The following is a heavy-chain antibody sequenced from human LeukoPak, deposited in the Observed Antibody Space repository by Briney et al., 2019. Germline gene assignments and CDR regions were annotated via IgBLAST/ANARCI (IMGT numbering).Heavy chain of an antibody. CDR2: INHSGST. V-gene: IGHV4-34*01. J-gene: IGHJ4*02. CDR3: ARETPCWGNNY. D-gene: IGHD3-16*01. Sequence: SSETLSLTCAVYGGSFSGYYWSWIRQPPGKGLEWIGEINHSGSTNYNPSLKSRVTISVDTSKNQFSLKLSSVTAADTAVYYCARETPCWGNNYGGQGPLATVSS. CDR1: GGSFSGYY.